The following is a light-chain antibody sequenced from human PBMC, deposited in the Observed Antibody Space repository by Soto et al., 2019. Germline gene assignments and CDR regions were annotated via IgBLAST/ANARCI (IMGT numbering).Light chain of an antibody. CDR2: GAS. V-gene: IGKV3-20*01. J-gene: IGKJ5*01. CDR3: QQYGSSLLT. Sequence: EIVLTQSPGTLSLSPGERAPLSCRASQSVSSSYLAWYQQKPGQAPRLLIYGASSRATGIPDRFSGSGSGTDFTLTISRLEPEDFAVYYCQQYGSSLLTFGKGTRLEIK. CDR1: QSVSSSY.